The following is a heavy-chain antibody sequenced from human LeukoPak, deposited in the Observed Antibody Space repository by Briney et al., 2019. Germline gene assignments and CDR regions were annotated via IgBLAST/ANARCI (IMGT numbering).Heavy chain of an antibody. CDR1: GGSISSGGYY. V-gene: IGHV4-31*03. J-gene: IGHJ3*02. CDR3: ARPARGGVGATRGAFDI. Sequence: PSETLSLTCTVSGGSISSGGYYWSWIRQHPGKGLEWIGYIYYSGSTYYNPSLKSRVTISVDTSKNPFSLKLSSVTAADTAVYYCARPARGGVGATRGAFDIWGQGTMVTVSS. CDR2: IYYSGST. D-gene: IGHD1-26*01.